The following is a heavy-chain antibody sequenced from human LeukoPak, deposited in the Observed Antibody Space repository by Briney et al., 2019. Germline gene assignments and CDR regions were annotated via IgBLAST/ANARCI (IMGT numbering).Heavy chain of an antibody. CDR3: ARAAVAGNFDY. J-gene: IGHJ4*02. D-gene: IGHD6-19*01. Sequence: SETLSLTCTVSGGSISSYYWSWIRQPPGKGLEWIGYIYYSGSTNYNPSLKSRVTISVDTSKNQFSLKLSSVTAAGTAVYYCARAAVAGNFDYWGQGTLVTVSS. CDR2: IYYSGST. V-gene: IGHV4-59*01. CDR1: GGSISSYY.